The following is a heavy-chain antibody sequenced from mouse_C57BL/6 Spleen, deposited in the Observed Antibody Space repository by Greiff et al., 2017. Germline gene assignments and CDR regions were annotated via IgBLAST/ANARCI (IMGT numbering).Heavy chain of an antibody. V-gene: IGHV1-39*01. CDR2: SNPNYGTT. CDR3: AVGGSNYAWYFDG. J-gene: IGHJ1*03. CDR1: GYSFTDYN. D-gene: IGHD2-5*01. Sequence: EVQLQQSGPELVKPGASVMISCKASGYSFTDYNMNWVKQSNGKSLEWIGVSNPNYGTTNYNQKFRGKATLTVDQSSSTAYMQLNSLTHEDSAVSYWAVGGSNYAWYFDGWGTGTTVTVSS.